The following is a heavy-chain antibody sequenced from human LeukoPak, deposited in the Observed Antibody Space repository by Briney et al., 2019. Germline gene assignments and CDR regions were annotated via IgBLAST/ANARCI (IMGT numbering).Heavy chain of an antibody. CDR1: GYTFTGYY. J-gene: IGHJ4*02. D-gene: IGHD5-24*01. V-gene: IGHV1-2*02. CDR3: ARDPMDDGYNSFDY. CDR2: INPNSGGT. Sequence: ASVKVSCKASGYTFTGYYMHWVRQAPGQGLEWMGWINPNSGGTNYAQKFQGRVTMTRDTSISTAYMELSSLRSEDTAVYYCARDPMDDGYNSFDYWGQGTLVTVSS.